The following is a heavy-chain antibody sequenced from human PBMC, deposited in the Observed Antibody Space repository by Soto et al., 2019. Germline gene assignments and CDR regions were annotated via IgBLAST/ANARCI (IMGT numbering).Heavy chain of an antibody. V-gene: IGHV4-34*01. CDR1: GGSFSGYY. J-gene: IGHJ4*02. CDR3: ASRRAPGYSSSWYYLY. D-gene: IGHD6-13*01. CDR2: INHSGST. Sequence: QVQLQQWGAGLLKPSETLSLTCAVYGGSFSGYYWSWIRQPPGKGLEWIGEINHSGSTNYNPSLKGRGTITVDTSKNQFSLKLSSVTAADTAVYYCASRRAPGYSSSWYYLYWGQGTLVTVSS.